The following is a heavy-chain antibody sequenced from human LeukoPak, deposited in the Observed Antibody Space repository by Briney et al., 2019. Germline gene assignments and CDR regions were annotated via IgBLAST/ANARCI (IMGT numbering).Heavy chain of an antibody. CDR3: AGVAGTGYYYYYMDV. Sequence: GGSLRLSCAASGFTFSDYYMSWIRQAPGKGLEWVSYISSSGSTIYYADSVKGRFTISRDNAKNSLYLQMNSLRAEDTAVYYCAGVAGTGYYYYYMDVWGKGTTVTISS. CDR1: GFTFSDYY. V-gene: IGHV3-11*01. J-gene: IGHJ6*03. CDR2: ISSSGSTI. D-gene: IGHD6-19*01.